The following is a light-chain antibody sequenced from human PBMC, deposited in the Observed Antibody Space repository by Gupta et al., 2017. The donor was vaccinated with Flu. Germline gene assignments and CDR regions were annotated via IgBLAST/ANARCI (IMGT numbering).Light chain of an antibody. J-gene: IGLJ1*01. Sequence: DIGTYHLVSWYQQHPGDAPRLIIFQNINRPSWVSYRFSGSKSANAASLTISGLQREDEADYYCCSYAGSDAVWVFGAGTRVTVL. CDR1: DIGTYHL. V-gene: IGLV2-23*02. CDR3: CSYAGSDAVWV. CDR2: QNI.